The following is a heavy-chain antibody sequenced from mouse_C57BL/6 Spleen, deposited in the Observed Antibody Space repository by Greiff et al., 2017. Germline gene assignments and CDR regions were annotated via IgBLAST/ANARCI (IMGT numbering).Heavy chain of an antibody. J-gene: IGHJ4*01. Sequence: EVNVVESGGGLVQPGGSLSLSCAASGFTFTDYYMSWVRQPPGKALEWLGFIRNKANGYTTEYSASVKGRFTISRDNSQSILYLQMNALRAEDSATYYCARYRVGPLYYAMDYWGQGTSVTVSS. CDR2: IRNKANGYTT. CDR3: ARYRVGPLYYAMDY. D-gene: IGHD4-1*01. CDR1: GFTFTDYY. V-gene: IGHV7-3*01.